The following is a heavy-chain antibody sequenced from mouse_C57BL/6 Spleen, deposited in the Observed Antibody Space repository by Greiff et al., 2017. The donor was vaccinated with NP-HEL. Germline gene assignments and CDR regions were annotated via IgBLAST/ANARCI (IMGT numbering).Heavy chain of an antibody. J-gene: IGHJ2*01. CDR2: IDPSDSYT. CDR3: ARDYGSGKYYFDY. D-gene: IGHD1-1*01. V-gene: IGHV1-59*01. Sequence: QVQLKQPGAELVRPGTSVKLSCKASGYTFTSYWMHWVKQRPGQGLEWIGVIDPSDSYTNYNQKFKGKATLTVDTSSSTAYMQLSSLTSEDSAVYYCARDYGSGKYYFDYWGQGTTLTVSS. CDR1: GYTFTSYW.